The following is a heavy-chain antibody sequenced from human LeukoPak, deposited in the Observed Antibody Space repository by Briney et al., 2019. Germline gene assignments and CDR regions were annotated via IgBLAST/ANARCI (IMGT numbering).Heavy chain of an antibody. Sequence: GASVKVSCKASGGTFSSYAISWVRQAPGQGLGWMGGIIPIFGTANYAQKFQGRVTITTDESTSTAYMELSSLRSEDTAVYYCARARRDGYNFFDYWGQGTLVTVSS. CDR1: GGTFSSYA. CDR3: ARARRDGYNFFDY. J-gene: IGHJ4*02. V-gene: IGHV1-69*05. CDR2: IIPIFGTA. D-gene: IGHD5-24*01.